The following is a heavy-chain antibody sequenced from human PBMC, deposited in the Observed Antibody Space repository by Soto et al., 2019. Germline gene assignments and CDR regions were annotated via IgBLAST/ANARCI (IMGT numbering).Heavy chain of an antibody. J-gene: IGHJ6*03. CDR3: ARNRVAARPRGYYYYMDV. Sequence: ASVKVSCKASGYTFTGYYMHWVRRAPGQGLEWMGWINPNSGGTNYAQKFQGWVTMTRDTSISTAYMELSRLRSDDTAVYYCARNRVAARPRGYYYYMDVWGKGTTVTVSS. CDR2: INPNSGGT. D-gene: IGHD6-6*01. V-gene: IGHV1-2*04. CDR1: GYTFTGYY.